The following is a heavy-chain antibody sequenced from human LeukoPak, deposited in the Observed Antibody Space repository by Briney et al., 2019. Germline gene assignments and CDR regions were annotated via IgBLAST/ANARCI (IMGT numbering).Heavy chain of an antibody. Sequence: GGSLRLSCAASGFTFSSFAMHWVRQAPGKGLEWVAAISYDGSNKYYADSVKGRFTISRDNSKNTLYLQMNSLRAEDTAFYYCARSSPYFGSIAYWGQGTLVTVSP. V-gene: IGHV3-30*04. D-gene: IGHD3-10*01. CDR2: ISYDGSNK. CDR1: GFTFSSFA. CDR3: ARSSPYFGSIAY. J-gene: IGHJ4*02.